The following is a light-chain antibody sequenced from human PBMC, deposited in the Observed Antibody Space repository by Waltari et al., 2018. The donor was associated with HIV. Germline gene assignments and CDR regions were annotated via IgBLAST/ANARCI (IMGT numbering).Light chain of an antibody. CDR3: SSYTTFNTVI. CDR1: GAEIGAYNY. V-gene: IGLV2-14*03. Sequence: QSALIQPPSVSGSPGQSVTISCTGTGAEIGAYNYVAWYQKLPDSVPKLIIYDVTSRPSGISDRFSASKSGNAASLTISGLQAEDEGDYYCSSYTTFNTVIFGGGTKLTVL. CDR2: DVT. J-gene: IGLJ2*01.